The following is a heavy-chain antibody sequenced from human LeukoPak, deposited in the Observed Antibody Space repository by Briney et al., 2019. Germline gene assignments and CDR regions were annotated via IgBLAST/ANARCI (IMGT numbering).Heavy chain of an antibody. Sequence: PGRSLRLSCAASGFTFSSYAMSWVRQAPGEGLEWVSGISGSGGSTYYADSVKGRFTISRDNSKNTLYLQMNSLRVEDTAVYYCAKGEWSGYSSGWTITDAFDIWGQGTMVTVSS. D-gene: IGHD6-19*01. CDR3: AKGEWSGYSSGWTITDAFDI. CDR2: ISGSGGST. J-gene: IGHJ3*02. CDR1: GFTFSSYA. V-gene: IGHV3-23*01.